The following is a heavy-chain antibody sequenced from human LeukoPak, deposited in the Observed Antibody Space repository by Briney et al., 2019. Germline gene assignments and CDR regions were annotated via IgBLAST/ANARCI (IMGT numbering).Heavy chain of an antibody. Sequence: KAGGSLRLSCAASGFTFSSYSMNWVHQAPGKGLEWVSSISSSSSYIYYADSVKGRFTISRDNAKNSLYLQMNSLRAEDTAVYYCARDRSFGELVVYWGQGTLVTVSS. CDR1: GFTFSSYS. V-gene: IGHV3-21*01. D-gene: IGHD3-10*01. CDR3: ARDRSFGELVVY. CDR2: ISSSSSYI. J-gene: IGHJ4*02.